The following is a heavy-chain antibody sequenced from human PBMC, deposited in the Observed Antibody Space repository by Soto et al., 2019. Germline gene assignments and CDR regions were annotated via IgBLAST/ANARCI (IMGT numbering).Heavy chain of an antibody. CDR1: GGSISSGDCY. Sequence: SETLSLTCTVSGGSISSGDCYWSWIRQPPGKGLEWIGYIYYSGSTYYNPSLKSRVTISVDTSKNQFSLKLSSVTAADTAVYYCARESMVTPNWFDPWGQGTLVTVSS. V-gene: IGHV4-30-4*01. D-gene: IGHD5-18*01. J-gene: IGHJ5*02. CDR3: ARESMVTPNWFDP. CDR2: IYYSGST.